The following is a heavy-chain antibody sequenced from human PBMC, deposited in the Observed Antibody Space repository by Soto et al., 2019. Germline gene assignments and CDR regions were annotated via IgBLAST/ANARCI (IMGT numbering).Heavy chain of an antibody. Sequence: QVQLVESGGGVVQPGRSLRLSCAASGFTFSSYGMHWVRQAPGKGLEWVAVISYDGSNKYYADSVKGRFTISRDNSKNTLYLQMNSLRPEDTAVFYCAVEEVLLPSYHMDVWGQGTTVTVSS. CDR1: GFTFSSYG. CDR3: AVEEVLLPSYHMDV. V-gene: IGHV3-30*03. CDR2: ISYDGSNK. D-gene: IGHD3-10*01. J-gene: IGHJ6*02.